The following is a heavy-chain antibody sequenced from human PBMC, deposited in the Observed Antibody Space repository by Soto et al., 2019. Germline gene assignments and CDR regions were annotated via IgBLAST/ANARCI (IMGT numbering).Heavy chain of an antibody. CDR3: ARRLNDRGFDY. D-gene: IGHD2-15*01. J-gene: IGHJ4*02. CDR1: GYSFTRYW. V-gene: IGHV5-51*01. CDR2: IYPGDSDT. Sequence: GESLKISCKGSGYSFTRYWIGWVRQMPGKGLEWMGIIYPGDSDTRYSPSFQGQVTISADKSISTAYPQWSSLKASDTAMYYCARRLNDRGFDYWGQGTLVTVSS.